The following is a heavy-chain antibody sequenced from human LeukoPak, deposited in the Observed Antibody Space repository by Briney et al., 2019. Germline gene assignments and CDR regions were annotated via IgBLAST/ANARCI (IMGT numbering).Heavy chain of an antibody. V-gene: IGHV3-48*03. J-gene: IGHJ4*02. D-gene: IGHD1-14*01. CDR3: ERGPDPGFPSY. CDR1: GFTLSSYE. CDR2: ISSTGSTI. Sequence: PGGSLRLSCAASGFTLSSYEMNWARQAPGKGLEWVSYISSTGSTIYNADSVKGRFTIYRDNAKTSLYLQMNRLRDEGTAVYYCERGPDPGFPSYWGQGTLVTVSS.